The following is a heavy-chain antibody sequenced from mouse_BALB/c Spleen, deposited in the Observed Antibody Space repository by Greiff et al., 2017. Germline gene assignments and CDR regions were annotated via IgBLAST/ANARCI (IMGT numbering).Heavy chain of an antibody. CDR3: ARWVTTVVASYYYAMDY. CDR2: ISYSGST. V-gene: IGHV3-8*02. CDR1: GDSITSGY. Sequence: EVKLMESGPSLVKPSQTLSLTCSVTGDSITSGYWNWIRKFPGNKLEYMGYISYSGSTYYNPSLKSRISITRDTSKNQYYLQLNSVTTEDTATYYCARWVTTVVASYYYAMDYWGQGTSVTVSS. J-gene: IGHJ4*01. D-gene: IGHD1-1*01.